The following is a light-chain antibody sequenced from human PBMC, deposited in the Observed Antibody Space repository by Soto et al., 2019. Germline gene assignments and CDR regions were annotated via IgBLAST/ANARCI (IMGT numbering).Light chain of an antibody. CDR2: EVT. Sequence: QSALTQPASVSGSPGQSITISCTGTSSDIGGYNHVSWYQQHPGKAPKLKIYEVTNRPSGVSNRFSGSKYGNTASLTISGLQAEDEADYYCSSYTSSNTLVFGGGTKLTVL. J-gene: IGLJ2*01. CDR3: SSYTSSNTLV. V-gene: IGLV2-14*01. CDR1: SSDIGGYNH.